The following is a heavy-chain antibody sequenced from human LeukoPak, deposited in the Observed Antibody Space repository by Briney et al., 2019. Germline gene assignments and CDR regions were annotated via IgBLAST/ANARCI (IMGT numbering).Heavy chain of an antibody. D-gene: IGHD2-15*01. Sequence: PSETLSLTCTVSVGPISSYYGTWIRHPPGKGLAWIGYIYTSGSTNYNPSLKSRVTISVDTSKNQFSLKLSSVTAADTAVYYCARPNVVDDAFDIWGQGTMVTVSS. V-gene: IGHV4-4*09. CDR2: IYTSGST. CDR1: VGPISSYY. CDR3: ARPNVVDDAFDI. J-gene: IGHJ3*02.